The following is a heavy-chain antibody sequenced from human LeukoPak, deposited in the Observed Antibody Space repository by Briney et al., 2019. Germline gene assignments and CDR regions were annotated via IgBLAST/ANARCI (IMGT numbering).Heavy chain of an antibody. Sequence: GASVTVSCKASGYTFTSYDINWVRQATGQGLEWMGWMNPNSGNTGYAQKFQGRVTMTRNTSISTAYMELSSLRSEDTAVYYCARGPYYYDSSGYCIDYWGQGTLVTVSS. J-gene: IGHJ4*02. CDR1: GYTFTSYD. V-gene: IGHV1-8*01. CDR3: ARGPYYYDSSGYCIDY. CDR2: MNPNSGNT. D-gene: IGHD3-22*01.